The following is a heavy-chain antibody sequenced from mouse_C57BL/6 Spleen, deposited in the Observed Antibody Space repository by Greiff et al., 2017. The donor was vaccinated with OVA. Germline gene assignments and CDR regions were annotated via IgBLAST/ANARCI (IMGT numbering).Heavy chain of an antibody. CDR2: ISDGGSYT. V-gene: IGHV5-4*01. CDR1: GFTFSSYA. CDR3: ARERGMVRVFDY. D-gene: IGHD2-3*01. J-gene: IGHJ2*01. Sequence: EVKLMESGGGLVKPGGSLKLSCAASGFTFSSYAMSWVRQTPEKRLEWVATISDGGSYTYYPDNVKGRFTISRDNAKNNLYLQMSHLKSEDTAMYYCARERGMVRVFDYWGQGTTLTVSS.